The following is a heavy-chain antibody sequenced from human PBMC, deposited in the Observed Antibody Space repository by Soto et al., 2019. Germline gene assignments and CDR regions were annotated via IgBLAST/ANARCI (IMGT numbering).Heavy chain of an antibody. CDR3: ARYRYCSGGSCYYYNGMDV. Sequence: QVQLVQSGAEVKKPGSSVKVSCKASGGTFSSYAITWVRQAPGQGLEWMGGIIPIFGTADYAQNFQGRVTITADESTSTAYMELSSLRSEYTAVYYCARYRYCSGGSCYYYNGMDVWGQGTTVTVSS. CDR2: IIPIFGTA. J-gene: IGHJ6*02. CDR1: GGTFSSYA. D-gene: IGHD2-15*01. V-gene: IGHV1-69*12.